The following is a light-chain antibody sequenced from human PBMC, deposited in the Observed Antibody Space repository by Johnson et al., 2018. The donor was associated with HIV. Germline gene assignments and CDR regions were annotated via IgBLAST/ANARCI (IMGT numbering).Light chain of an antibody. CDR1: SSNIGDNY. CDR3: GTWDSSLSAYV. Sequence: QSVLTQPPSVSAAPGQKVSISCSGSSSNIGDNYVSWYQQLPGTAPKLLIYENNKRPSEIPDRFSGSKSGTSATLGITGLQTEDEAENYCGTWDSSLSAYVFGTGTKVTVL. V-gene: IGLV1-51*02. CDR2: ENN. J-gene: IGLJ1*01.